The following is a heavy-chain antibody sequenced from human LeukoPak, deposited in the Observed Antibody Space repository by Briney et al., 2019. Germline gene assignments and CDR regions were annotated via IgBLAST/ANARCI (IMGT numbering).Heavy chain of an antibody. CDR2: INPSGGNT. Sequence: GASVNVSCKASGYTFTKYWMHWVRQAPGQGLEWMGVINPSGGNTHYAQTFQGRVTMTRDTSARTVYMELSSLRPEDTAFYYCARDIVGAATETFDYWGQGTLVTVSS. CDR3: ARDIVGAATETFDY. J-gene: IGHJ4*02. CDR1: GYTFTKYW. V-gene: IGHV1-46*01. D-gene: IGHD1-26*01.